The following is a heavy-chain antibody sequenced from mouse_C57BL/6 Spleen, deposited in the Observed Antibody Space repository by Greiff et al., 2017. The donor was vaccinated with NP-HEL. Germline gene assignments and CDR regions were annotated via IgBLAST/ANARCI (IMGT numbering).Heavy chain of an antibody. CDR3: ASQTAQATWFAY. CDR2: ISSGGSYT. Sequence: EVQLVESGGDLVKPGGSLKLSCAASGFTFSSYGMSWVRQTPDKRLEWVATISSGGSYTYYPDSVKGRFTISRDNAKNTLYLQMSSLKSEDTAMYYCASQTAQATWFAYWGQGTLVTVSA. CDR1: GFTFSSYG. D-gene: IGHD3-2*02. V-gene: IGHV5-6*01. J-gene: IGHJ3*01.